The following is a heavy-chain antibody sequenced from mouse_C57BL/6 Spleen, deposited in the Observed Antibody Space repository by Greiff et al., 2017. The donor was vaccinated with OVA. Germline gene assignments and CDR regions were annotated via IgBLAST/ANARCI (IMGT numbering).Heavy chain of an antibody. Sequence: QVQLKESGPGLVAPSQSLSITCTVSGFSLTSYAISWVRQPPGKGLEWLGVIWTGGGTNYNSALKSRLSISKDNSKSQVFLKMNSLETDDTDRYYCARYYYGYGDYAMDYWGQGTSVTVSS. CDR1: GFSLTSYA. D-gene: IGHD2-2*01. CDR2: IWTGGGT. V-gene: IGHV2-9-1*01. CDR3: ARYYYGYGDYAMDY. J-gene: IGHJ4*01.